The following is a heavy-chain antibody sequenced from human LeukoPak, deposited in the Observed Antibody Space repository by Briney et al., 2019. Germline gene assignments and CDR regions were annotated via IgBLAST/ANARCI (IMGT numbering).Heavy chain of an antibody. CDR2: INRDGSST. V-gene: IGHV3-74*01. CDR1: GFTISTYW. D-gene: IGHD1-26*01. Sequence: GGSLRLSCAASGFTISTYWMHWARQAPGKGLVWVSRINRDGSSTNYADSVKGRFTISRDNAKNTLYLQMNSLRPEDTAVYYCATDWSYSLDYWGQGTLVTASS. CDR3: ATDWSYSLDY. J-gene: IGHJ4*02.